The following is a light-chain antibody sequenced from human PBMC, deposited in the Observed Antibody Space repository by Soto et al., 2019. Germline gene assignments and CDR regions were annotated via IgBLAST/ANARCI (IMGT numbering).Light chain of an antibody. CDR2: EVS. V-gene: IGLV2-14*01. Sequence: QSALTQPASVSGSPGQSITISCTGTSSDVGDYNYVSWYQQHPGTAPKLIIYEVSNRPSGVSNRFSGSKSGNTASLTISGLQAEDEADYYCSSYTSSSTLWVFGGGTKLTVL. CDR3: SSYTSSSTLWV. J-gene: IGLJ3*02. CDR1: SSDVGDYNY.